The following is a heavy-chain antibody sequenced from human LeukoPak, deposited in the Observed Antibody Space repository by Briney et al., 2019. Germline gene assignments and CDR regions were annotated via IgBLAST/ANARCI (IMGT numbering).Heavy chain of an antibody. Sequence: QPGGPLRLSCAASGFTFSSYAMSWVRQAPGKGLEWVAVISSDETNIRYGDSVRGRFTVSRDNAKNTVYLQMNGLGADDTAVYYCAKDPYRVVFATGNYLDPWGQGTLVTVSS. CDR3: AKDPYRVVFATGNYLDP. CDR2: ISSDETNI. J-gene: IGHJ5*02. CDR1: GFTFSSYA. D-gene: IGHD2-15*01. V-gene: IGHV3-30*18.